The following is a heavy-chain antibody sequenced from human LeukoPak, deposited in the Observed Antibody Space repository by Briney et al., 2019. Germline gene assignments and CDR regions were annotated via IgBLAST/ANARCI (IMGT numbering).Heavy chain of an antibody. D-gene: IGHD3-16*02. CDR2: IKDDGTAQ. CDR1: GFTFGAYW. V-gene: IGHV3-7*01. J-gene: IGHJ4*02. CDR3: ARHIVGEQNFDY. Sequence: GGSLRLSCAASGFTFGAYWMSWFRQAPGKGPEWVASIKDDGTAQFYVDSLEGRFTISRDNAKNTLYLQMDSMRVEDTAVYYCARHIVGEQNFDYWSQGTLVTVSS.